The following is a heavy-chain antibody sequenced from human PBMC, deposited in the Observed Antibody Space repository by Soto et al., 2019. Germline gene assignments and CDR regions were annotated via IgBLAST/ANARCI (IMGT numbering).Heavy chain of an antibody. CDR3: AREDRDRETGLVPAAIDGMDV. Sequence: QVQLVQSGAEVKKPGSSVKVSCKASGGTFSRYSITWVRQAPGHGLEWIGRIIPIFGIASYAQKFQGRVTIPADESKSKAYMELSSLRSDDTAVYYCAREDRDRETGLVPAAIDGMDVWGQGTTVTVSS. J-gene: IGHJ6*02. V-gene: IGHV1-69*08. CDR2: IIPIFGIA. D-gene: IGHD2-2*01. CDR1: GGTFSRYS.